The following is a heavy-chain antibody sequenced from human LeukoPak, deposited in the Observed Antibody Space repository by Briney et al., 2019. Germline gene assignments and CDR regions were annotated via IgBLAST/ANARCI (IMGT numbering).Heavy chain of an antibody. Sequence: SVKVSCXASGGTFSGYAISWVRQAHGQGLEWMGRIIPIFGTANYAQKFQGRVTITTDESTSTAYMELSSLRSEDTAVYYCARDHPGRATAENWFDPWGQGTLVTVSS. CDR1: GGTFSGYA. J-gene: IGHJ5*02. V-gene: IGHV1-69*05. D-gene: IGHD1-26*01. CDR3: ARDHPGRATAENWFDP. CDR2: IIPIFGTA.